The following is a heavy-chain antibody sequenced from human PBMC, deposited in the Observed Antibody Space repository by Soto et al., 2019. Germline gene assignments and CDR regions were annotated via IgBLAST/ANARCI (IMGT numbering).Heavy chain of an antibody. V-gene: IGHV3-33*08. Sequence: PGGSLRLSGPVSGYTITTEWVIWVRQAPGKGLEWVAVIWYDGSNKYYAGSVKGRFTISRDNSKNTLYLQMNSLRAEDTAVYYCATDQRSPMLRGVMVSWGQGTLVT. J-gene: IGHJ5*02. D-gene: IGHD3-10*01. CDR3: ATDQRSPMLRGVMVS. CDR2: IWYDGSNK. CDR1: GYTITTEW.